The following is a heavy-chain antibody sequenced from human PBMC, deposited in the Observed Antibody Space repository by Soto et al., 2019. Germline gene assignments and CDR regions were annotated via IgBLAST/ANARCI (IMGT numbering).Heavy chain of an antibody. V-gene: IGHV1-46*01. CDR3: ARGLAAGDY. CDR1: GYTFTNYY. J-gene: IGHJ4*02. CDR2: INPSGGST. D-gene: IGHD6-13*01. Sequence: QVQLVQSGAEVKNPGASVKVSCKASGYTFTNYYIHWVRQAPGQGLEWMAIINPSGGSTNYAQKFQGRVTPARDTFTSTVYMELSSLRSEHTAIYYCARGLAAGDYWGQGTLVTVSS.